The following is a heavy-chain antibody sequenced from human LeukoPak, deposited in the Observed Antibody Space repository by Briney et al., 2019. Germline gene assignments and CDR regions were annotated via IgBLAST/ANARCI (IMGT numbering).Heavy chain of an antibody. J-gene: IGHJ4*02. CDR3: ARERGGRYDFWSGYRSQLDY. CDR1: GFTFSSYE. D-gene: IGHD3-3*01. CDR2: ISSSGSTI. Sequence: PGGSLRLSCAASGFTFSSYEMNWVRQAPGKGLEWVSYISSSGSTIYYADSVEGRFTISRDNAKNSLYLQMNSLRAEDTAVYCCARERGGRYDFWSGYRSQLDYWGQGTLVTVSS. V-gene: IGHV3-48*03.